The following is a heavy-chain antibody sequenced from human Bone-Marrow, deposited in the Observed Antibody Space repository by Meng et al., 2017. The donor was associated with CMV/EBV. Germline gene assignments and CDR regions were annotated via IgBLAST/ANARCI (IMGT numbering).Heavy chain of an antibody. V-gene: IGHV1-69*02. CDR3: ASHPILRSYDSSGSNSGMDV. CDR1: GGTFSSYT. D-gene: IGHD3-22*01. CDR2: IIPILGIA. J-gene: IGHJ6*02. Sequence: SVKVSCKASGGTFSSYTISWVRQAPGQGLEWMGRIIPILGIANYAQKFQGRVTITADKSTSTAYTELSSLRSEDTAVYYCASHPILRSYDSSGSNSGMDVWGQGTTVTVSS.